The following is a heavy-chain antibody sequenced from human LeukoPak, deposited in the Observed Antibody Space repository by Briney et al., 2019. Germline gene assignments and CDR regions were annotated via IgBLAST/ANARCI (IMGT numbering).Heavy chain of an antibody. J-gene: IGHJ6*02. CDR3: ARDSPDIVVVPAAIPDCYYYGMDV. CDR2: ISAYNGNT. D-gene: IGHD2-2*02. CDR1: GYTFTSYG. V-gene: IGHV1-18*01. Sequence: ASVKVSYTASGYTFTSYGISWVRQAPGQGLEWMGWISAYNGNTNYAQKLQGRVTMTTDTSTSTAYMELRSLRSDDTAVYYCARDSPDIVVVPAAIPDCYYYGMDVWGQGTTVTVS.